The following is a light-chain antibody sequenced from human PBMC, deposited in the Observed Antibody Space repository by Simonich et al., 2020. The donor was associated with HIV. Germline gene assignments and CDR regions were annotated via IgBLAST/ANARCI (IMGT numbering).Light chain of an antibody. V-gene: IGLV3-21*03. CDR2: EDS. CDR3: QVWDSSSDHRV. Sequence: SYVLTQPPSVSVAPGKTARITCGGNNIGSKSVQWYQQKPGQAPVLVVYEDSDRPSGIPERFSGSNSGNTATLTISRVEAGNEADYYCQVWDSSSDHRVFGGGTKLTVL. J-gene: IGLJ3*02. CDR1: NIGSKS.